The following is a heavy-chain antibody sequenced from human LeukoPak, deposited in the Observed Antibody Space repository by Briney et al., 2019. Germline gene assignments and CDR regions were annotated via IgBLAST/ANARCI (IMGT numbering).Heavy chain of an antibody. CDR3: ASGASPVAANTRDYFDY. J-gene: IGHJ4*02. CDR1: GYTFTSYG. D-gene: IGHD2-15*01. Sequence: ASVKVSCKASGYTFTSYGISWVRQAPGQGLEWMGWISAYNGNTNYAQKLQGRVTMTRDTSISTAYMELSRLTSDDTAVYYCASGASPVAANTRDYFDYWGQGILVTVSS. CDR2: ISAYNGNT. V-gene: IGHV1-18*01.